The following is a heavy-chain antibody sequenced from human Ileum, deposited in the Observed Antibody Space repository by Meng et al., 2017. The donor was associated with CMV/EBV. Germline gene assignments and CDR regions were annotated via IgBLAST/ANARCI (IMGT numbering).Heavy chain of an antibody. CDR2: INHSGST. V-gene: IGHV4-34*01. Sequence: FSGYYWSWIRQPPGKGLEWIGEINHSGSTNYNPSLKSRVTISVDTSKNQFSLKLSSVTAADTAVYYCASASRRGYYNKYYYYYGMDVWGQGTTVTVSS. CDR1: FSGYY. J-gene: IGHJ6*02. CDR3: ASASRRGYYNKYYYYYGMDV. D-gene: IGHD3-9*01.